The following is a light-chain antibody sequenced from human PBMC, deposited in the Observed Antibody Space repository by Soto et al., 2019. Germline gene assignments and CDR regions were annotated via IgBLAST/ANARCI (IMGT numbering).Light chain of an antibody. Sequence: QSLLPQLPSVSAAPGQKVTISCSGSSSNIGNNYVFWYQQLPGTAPKLLIYDNDKRPSGIPDRFSGSKSGTSATLGITGLQTGDEADYYCATWDRSLSVGVFGGGTKVTVL. J-gene: IGLJ2*01. V-gene: IGLV1-51*01. CDR1: SSNIGNNY. CDR3: ATWDRSLSVGV. CDR2: DND.